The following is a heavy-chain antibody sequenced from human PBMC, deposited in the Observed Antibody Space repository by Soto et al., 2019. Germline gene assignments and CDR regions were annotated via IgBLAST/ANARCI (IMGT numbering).Heavy chain of an antibody. V-gene: IGHV4-61*01. CDR3: ARDSMGYGNWFDP. CDR1: GGSVSSGSYY. CDR2: IYYSGST. D-gene: IGHD3-10*01. J-gene: IGHJ5*02. Sequence: SETLSLTCTVSGGSVSSGSYYWSWIRQPPGKGLEWIGYIYYSGSTNYNPSLKSRVTISVDTSKNQFSLKLSSVTAADTAVYYCARDSMGYGNWFDPWGQGTLVTVSS.